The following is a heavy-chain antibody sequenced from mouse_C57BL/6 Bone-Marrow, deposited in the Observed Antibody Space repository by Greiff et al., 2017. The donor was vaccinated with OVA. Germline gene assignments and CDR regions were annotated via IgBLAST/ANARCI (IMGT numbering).Heavy chain of an antibody. CDR3: ARVYGYRNYFDH. D-gene: IGHD2-2*01. Sequence: QVQLQQPGAELVKPGASVKLSCKASGYTFTSYWMHWVKQRPGQGLEWIGMIHPNSGSTNYNEKFKSKATLTVDKSSSTAYMQLSSLTSEDSAVYYRARVYGYRNYFDHWGQGTTLTVSS. V-gene: IGHV1-64*01. CDR1: GYTFTSYW. J-gene: IGHJ2*01. CDR2: IHPNSGST.